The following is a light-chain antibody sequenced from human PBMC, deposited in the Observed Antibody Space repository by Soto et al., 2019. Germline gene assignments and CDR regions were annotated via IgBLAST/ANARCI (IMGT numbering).Light chain of an antibody. Sequence: EIVMTQSPATLSVSPGERATLSCRASQSVSSNLAWYQQKPGQAPRLLIYGASTRATGIPARFSGSGSGTEFTLTISSLQSEDSAVYYCQQYGSLITFGQGTRLEIK. CDR2: GAS. V-gene: IGKV3-15*01. J-gene: IGKJ5*01. CDR1: QSVSSN. CDR3: QQYGSLIT.